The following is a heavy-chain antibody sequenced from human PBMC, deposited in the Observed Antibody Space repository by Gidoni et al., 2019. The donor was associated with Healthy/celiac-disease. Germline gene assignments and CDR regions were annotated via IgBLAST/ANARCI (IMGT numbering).Heavy chain of an antibody. J-gene: IGHJ6*02. D-gene: IGHD3-10*01. CDR1: GFTFDDYA. Sequence: EVQLVESGGGLVQPGRSLRLSCAAAGFTFDDYAMHWVRQAPGKGLEWVSGISWNSGSIGYADSVKGRFTISRDNAKNSLYLQMNSLRAEDTALYYCAKDVLLWPSGGMDVWGQGTTVTVSS. CDR3: AKDVLLWPSGGMDV. V-gene: IGHV3-9*01. CDR2: ISWNSGSI.